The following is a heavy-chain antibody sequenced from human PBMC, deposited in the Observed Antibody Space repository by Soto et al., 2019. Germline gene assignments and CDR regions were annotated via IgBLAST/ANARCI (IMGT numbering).Heavy chain of an antibody. CDR2: ISGSGGST. J-gene: IGHJ5*02. CDR3: AKDRSSGWPIWFEP. D-gene: IGHD6-19*01. CDR1: GFTFSSYA. Sequence: EVQLLESGGGLVQPGGSLRLSCAASGFTFSSYAMSWVRQAPGKGLEWVSAISGSGGSTYYADSVKGRFTISRDNSKNEQDLQRNSLRAEDAAVYYCAKDRSSGWPIWFEPWGQGTLVTVSS. V-gene: IGHV3-23*01.